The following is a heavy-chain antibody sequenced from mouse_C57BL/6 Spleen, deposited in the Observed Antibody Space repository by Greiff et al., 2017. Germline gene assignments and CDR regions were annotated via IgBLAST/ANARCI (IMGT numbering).Heavy chain of an antibody. J-gene: IGHJ1*03. CDR2: IYPGDGDT. Sequence: QVQLKQSGPELVKPGASVKISCKASGYAFSSSWMNWVKQRPGKGLEWIGRIYPGDGDTNYNGKFKGKATLTADKSSSTAYMQLSSLTSEDSAVYFCARHWDGYFDVWGTGTTVTVSS. CDR3: ARHWDGYFDV. V-gene: IGHV1-82*01. D-gene: IGHD4-1*01. CDR1: GYAFSSSW.